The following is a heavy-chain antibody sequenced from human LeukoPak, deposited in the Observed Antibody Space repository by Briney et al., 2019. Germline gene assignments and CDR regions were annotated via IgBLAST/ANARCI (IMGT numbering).Heavy chain of an antibody. V-gene: IGHV4-59*08. J-gene: IGHJ5*02. CDR3: ARPYDSTGWFDP. CDR2: IYYSGST. Sequence: PSETLSLTCTVSGGSISSYYWSWIRQPPGKGLEWIGYIYYSGSTNYNPSLKSRVTISVDTSKNQFSLKLSSVTAADTAVYYCARPYDSTGWFDPWGQGTLVTVSS. D-gene: IGHD3-10*01. CDR1: GGSISSYY.